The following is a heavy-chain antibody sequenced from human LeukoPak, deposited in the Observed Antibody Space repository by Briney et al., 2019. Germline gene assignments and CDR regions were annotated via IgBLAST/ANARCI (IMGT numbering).Heavy chain of an antibody. D-gene: IGHD5-12*01. Sequence: GGSLRLSCAASGFTFSSYGMHWVRQAPGKGLEWVAVIWYDGSNKYYADSVKGRFTISRDNSKNTLYLQMNSLRAEDTAVYYCAREGGGYGFDYWGQGTLGTVSS. CDR3: AREGGGYGFDY. V-gene: IGHV3-33*01. J-gene: IGHJ4*02. CDR2: IWYDGSNK. CDR1: GFTFSSYG.